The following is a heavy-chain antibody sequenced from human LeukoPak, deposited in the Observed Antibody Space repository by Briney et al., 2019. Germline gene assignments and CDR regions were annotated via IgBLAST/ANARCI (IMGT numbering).Heavy chain of an antibody. V-gene: IGHV3-66*01. Sequence: PGGSLRLSCAASGFTVSSNYMSWVRQAPGKGLEWVSVIYSGDSTYYADSVKGRFTISRDNSKNTLYLQMNSLRAEDTAVYYCARDLPLMVRGVIITYYYGMDVWGQGTTVTVSS. CDR2: IYSGDST. CDR1: GFTVSSNY. J-gene: IGHJ6*02. CDR3: ARDLPLMVRGVIITYYYGMDV. D-gene: IGHD3-10*01.